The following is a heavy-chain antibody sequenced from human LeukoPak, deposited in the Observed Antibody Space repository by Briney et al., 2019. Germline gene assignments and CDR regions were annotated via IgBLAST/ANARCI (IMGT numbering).Heavy chain of an antibody. Sequence: ASVNVSCKASGYTFTSYDINWVRQATGQGLEWMGWMNPNSGNTGYAQKFQGRVTMTRNTSISTAYMELSSLRSEDTAVYYCARRVYYYDSSGYRRDAFDIWGQGTMVTVSS. V-gene: IGHV1-8*01. CDR2: MNPNSGNT. CDR1: GYTFTSYD. D-gene: IGHD3-22*01. J-gene: IGHJ3*02. CDR3: ARRVYYYDSSGYRRDAFDI.